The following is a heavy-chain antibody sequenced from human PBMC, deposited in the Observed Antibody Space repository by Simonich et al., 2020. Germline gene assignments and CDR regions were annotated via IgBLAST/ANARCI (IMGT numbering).Heavy chain of an antibody. Sequence: QVQLVESGGGVVQPGRSLRLSCAASGFTFSSYAMHWVRQAPGKGLEWGAVISEDGINKSYADSVKGRFTISRDNSKNTLYLQMNSLRAEDTAVYYCARDGERYCGGDCYSYFDYWGQGTLVTVSS. V-gene: IGHV3-30*07. J-gene: IGHJ4*02. D-gene: IGHD2-21*02. CDR3: ARDGERYCGGDCYSYFDY. CDR1: GFTFSSYA. CDR2: ISEDGINK.